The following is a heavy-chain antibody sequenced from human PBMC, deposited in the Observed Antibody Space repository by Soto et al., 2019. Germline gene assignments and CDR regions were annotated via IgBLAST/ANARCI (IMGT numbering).Heavy chain of an antibody. CDR3: ASQSTYGGNSGDFAS. Sequence: QVQLQQWGAGLLKPSESLSLTCAVYGGSFSAYYWNWIRQPPGKGLEWIGEIHPSGSTNYNPSLPPRVTISLDPSHAHFSLMLSSVTAADTAVYYCASQSTYGGNSGDFASWVQGTLVTVSS. V-gene: IGHV4-34*01. CDR1: GGSFSAYY. CDR2: IHPSGST. D-gene: IGHD4-17*01. J-gene: IGHJ4*02.